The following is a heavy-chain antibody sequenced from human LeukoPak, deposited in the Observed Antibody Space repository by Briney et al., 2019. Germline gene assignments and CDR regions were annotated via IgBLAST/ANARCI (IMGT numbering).Heavy chain of an antibody. CDR1: GFTFSSYA. CDR2: ISYDGSNK. J-gene: IGHJ4*02. Sequence: GGSLRLSCAASGFTFSSYAMHWVRQAPGKGLEWVAVISYDGSNKYYADSVEGRFTISRDNSKNTLYLQMNSLRAEDTAVYYCARGPIAAAGIVEEFDYWGQGTLVTVSS. D-gene: IGHD6-13*01. V-gene: IGHV3-30-3*01. CDR3: ARGPIAAAGIVEEFDY.